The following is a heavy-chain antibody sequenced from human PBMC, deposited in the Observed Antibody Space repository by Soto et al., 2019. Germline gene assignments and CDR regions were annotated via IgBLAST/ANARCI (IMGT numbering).Heavy chain of an antibody. CDR1: GYSFASHW. CDR3: ARPANTVADHFDL. V-gene: IGHV5-51*01. D-gene: IGHD4-17*01. CDR2: IYPSDSDT. Sequence: GESLKISCKGSGYSFASHWVAWVRQMPEKGLEWIGTIYPSDSDTRYSPSFQGQVTISADQSINTAYLQWDSLKASDTAIYYCARPANTVADHFDLWGQGTPVTVSS. J-gene: IGHJ4*02.